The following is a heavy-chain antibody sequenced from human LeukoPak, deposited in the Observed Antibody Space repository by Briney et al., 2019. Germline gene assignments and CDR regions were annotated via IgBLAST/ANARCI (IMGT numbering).Heavy chain of an antibody. D-gene: IGHD6-19*01. CDR1: GFTFDGYM. Sequence: GGSLRLSCAASGFTFDGYMMNWVRQAPGKGLEWVSSISSSSGYIYYADSVKGRFTISRDNAKNSLYLQMNSLRGEDTAVYYCATLTVASSFDYWGQGALVTVSS. J-gene: IGHJ4*02. V-gene: IGHV3-21*01. CDR2: ISSSSGYI. CDR3: ATLTVASSFDY.